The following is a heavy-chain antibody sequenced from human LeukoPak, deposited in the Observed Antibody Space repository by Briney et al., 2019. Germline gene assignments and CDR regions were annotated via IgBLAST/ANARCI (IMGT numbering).Heavy chain of an antibody. CDR1: PSPSAPM. D-gene: IGHD2/OR15-2a*01. V-gene: IGHV3-64*02. CDR3: ARRDGSILYLGRDV. Sequence: PGGSLRVSSVHPLPSPSAPMICTGCQAPGKGLEYVSAITSIGGSTYYADSVKGRFTISRENSKNTLYLQMGRLRTEDMGVCYCARRDGSILYLGRDVWGEGTTVSVSS. CDR2: ITSIGGST. J-gene: IGHJ6*01.